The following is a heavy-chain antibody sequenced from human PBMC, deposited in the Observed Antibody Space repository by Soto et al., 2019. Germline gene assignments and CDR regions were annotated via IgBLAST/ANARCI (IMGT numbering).Heavy chain of an antibody. D-gene: IGHD1-7*01. CDR3: ARGTGTTPTFDY. Sequence: SETLSLTCTVSGGSISSGGYYWSWIRQHPGKGLEWIGYIYYSGSTYYNPSLKSRVTISVDTSKNQFSLKLSSMTAADTAVYYCARGTGTTPTFDYWGQGTLVTVSS. CDR2: IYYSGST. CDR1: GGSISSGGYY. J-gene: IGHJ4*02. V-gene: IGHV4-31*03.